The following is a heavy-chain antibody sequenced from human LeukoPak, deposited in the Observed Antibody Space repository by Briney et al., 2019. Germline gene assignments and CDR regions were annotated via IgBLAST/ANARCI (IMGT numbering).Heavy chain of an antibody. Sequence: GGALRLSCAASGFIFSDFYMGWIRQAPGKGVEGVSYISISGTTTNYADSVKGRFTISRDDARNSLYLQMNSLRAEDTAVYYCAKDILAAGLFFDYWGQGTLVTVSS. CDR3: AKDILAAGLFFDY. CDR1: GFIFSDFY. D-gene: IGHD6-13*01. J-gene: IGHJ4*02. V-gene: IGHV3-11*01. CDR2: ISISGTTT.